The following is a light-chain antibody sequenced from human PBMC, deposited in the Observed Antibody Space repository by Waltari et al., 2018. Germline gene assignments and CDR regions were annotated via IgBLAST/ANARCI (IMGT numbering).Light chain of an antibody. Sequence: QLVLTQSPSASASLGASVKLTCTLSSGHSNYAIAWHQQQAEKGPRYLMQINRDGSHNKGDGIPRRFSGATSGAERYLTISSLQSEDEADYYCQTWGAGIRVFGTGTKVTVL. CDR1: SGHSNYA. V-gene: IGLV4-69*01. CDR2: INRDGSH. CDR3: QTWGAGIRV. J-gene: IGLJ1*01.